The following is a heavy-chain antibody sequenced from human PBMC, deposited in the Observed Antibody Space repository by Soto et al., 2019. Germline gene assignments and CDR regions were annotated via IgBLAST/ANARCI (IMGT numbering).Heavy chain of an antibody. J-gene: IGHJ4*02. CDR1: GFTFSSYS. V-gene: IGHV3-23*01. CDR3: AKRKGVVVVAATTYYFDY. CDR2: ISGSGGST. Sequence: QLGGSLRLSCAASGFTFSSYSMNWVRQAPGKGLEWVSAISGSGGSTYYADSVKGRFTISRDNSKNTLYLQMNSLRAEDTAVYYCAKRKGVVVVAATTYYFDYWGQGTLVTVSS. D-gene: IGHD2-15*01.